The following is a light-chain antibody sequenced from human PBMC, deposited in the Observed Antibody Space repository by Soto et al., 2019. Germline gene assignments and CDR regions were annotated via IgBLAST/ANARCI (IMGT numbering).Light chain of an antibody. J-gene: IGKJ1*01. Sequence: EFVLTQSPGTLSLSPGERATLSCRASETGRNNYLAWYQQKPGQAPRLLIYDASNRATGIPARFSGSGSGTDFTLTISRLEPEDFAVYYCQQYGSLSWTFGQGTKVDIK. CDR1: ETGRNNY. CDR3: QQYGSLSWT. V-gene: IGKV3-20*01. CDR2: DAS.